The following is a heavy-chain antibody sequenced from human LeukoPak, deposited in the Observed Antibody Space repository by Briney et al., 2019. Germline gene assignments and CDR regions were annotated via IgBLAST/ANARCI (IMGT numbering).Heavy chain of an antibody. V-gene: IGHV4-30-2*01. CDR2: IYHSGST. Sequence: SETLSLTCTVSGGSISSGGYYWSWIRQPPGKGLEWIGYIYHSGSTYYNPSLKSRVTISVDRSKDQFSLKLSSVTAADTAVYYCARVYSSGSRAFQHWGQGTLVTVSS. CDR3: ARVYSSGSRAFQH. J-gene: IGHJ1*01. D-gene: IGHD6-19*01. CDR1: GGSISSGGYY.